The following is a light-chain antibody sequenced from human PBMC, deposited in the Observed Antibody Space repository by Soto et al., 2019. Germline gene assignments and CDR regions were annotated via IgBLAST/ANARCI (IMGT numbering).Light chain of an antibody. J-gene: IGLJ1*01. V-gene: IGLV2-8*01. CDR3: NSYGGSNNLV. CDR2: EVT. Sequence: QSALTQPPSASGSPGQSVTISCTGTSSDVGGYNYVSWYQQHPGKAPKLLIYEVTKRPSGVPDRFSGSKSGNTASLTVSGLQAEDEADYYCNSYGGSNNLVFGTGTKVTVL. CDR1: SSDVGGYNY.